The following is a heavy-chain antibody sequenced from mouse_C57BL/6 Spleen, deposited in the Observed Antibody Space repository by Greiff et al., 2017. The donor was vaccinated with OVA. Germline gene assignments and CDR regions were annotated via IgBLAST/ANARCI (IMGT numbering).Heavy chain of an antibody. Sequence: EVQLQQSGPELVKPGASVKISCKASGYTFTDYYMNWVKQSHGKSLEWIGDINPNNGGTSYNQKFKGKATLTVDKSSSTAYMELRSLTSEDSAVYYCARGRDLYWYFDVWGTGTTVTVSS. V-gene: IGHV1-26*01. D-gene: IGHD3-3*01. CDR1: GYTFTDYY. CDR3: ARGRDLYWYFDV. J-gene: IGHJ1*03. CDR2: INPNNGGT.